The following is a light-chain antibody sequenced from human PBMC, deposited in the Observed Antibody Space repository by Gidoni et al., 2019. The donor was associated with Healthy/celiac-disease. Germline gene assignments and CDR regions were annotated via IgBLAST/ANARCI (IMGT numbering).Light chain of an antibody. CDR3: QSYDSSLSGSV. CDR1: SSNIGAGYD. V-gene: IGLV1-40*01. J-gene: IGLJ3*02. Sequence: SVLQQPPSVSGAPGQRVTISCTGNSSNIGAGYDVHWYQQLPGTAPKHLIYGNSNRPSGVPDRFSGSKSGTSASLAIPGLQAEDEADYYCQSYDSSLSGSVFGGGTKLTVL. CDR2: GNS.